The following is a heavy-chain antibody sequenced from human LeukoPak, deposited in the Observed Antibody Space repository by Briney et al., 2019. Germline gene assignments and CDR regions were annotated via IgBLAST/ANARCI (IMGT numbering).Heavy chain of an antibody. J-gene: IGHJ5*02. CDR1: SGSISTSNYY. CDR2: IFYSGST. D-gene: IGHD2-21*02. V-gene: IGHV4-39*07. CDR3: ARDLGLLSVIGGYNWFDP. Sequence: PSETLSLTCTVSSGSISTSNYYWGWVRQPPGKALEWIGNIFYSGSTYYSPSLKSRVTISLDTSRNQFSLKLSSVTAADTAVYYCARDLGLLSVIGGYNWFDPWGQGTLVTVSS.